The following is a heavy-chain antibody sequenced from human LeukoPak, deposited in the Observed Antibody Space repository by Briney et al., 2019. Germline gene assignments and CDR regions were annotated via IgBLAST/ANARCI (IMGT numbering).Heavy chain of an antibody. Sequence: PTETLSLTCAVYGVSLSAYYWSWIRQSPGKGLEWIGEINQSGSPSYNPSLKSRVTISGDASKNQFSLKLSSVTAADTAVYYCARLLNYYMDVWDKGTTVTVPS. CDR2: INQSGSP. J-gene: IGHJ6*03. CDR1: GVSLSAYY. V-gene: IGHV4-34*01. CDR3: ARLLNYYMDV.